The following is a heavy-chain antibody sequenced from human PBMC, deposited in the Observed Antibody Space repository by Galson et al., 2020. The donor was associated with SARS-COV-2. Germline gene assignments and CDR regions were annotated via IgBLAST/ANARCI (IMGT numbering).Heavy chain of an antibody. D-gene: IGHD3-16*01. V-gene: IGHV4-59*08. CDR2: IYYGGST. CDR1: GGSIDNFY. Sequence: SETLSLTCTVSGGSIDNFYWSWIRQPPGKGLEWIGYIYYGGSTNYNPSLAGRITISKDTPKNQFSLAVWSVTAADTAVYYCARHGGYASPASFWGQGILVTVSS. J-gene: IGHJ4*02. CDR3: ARHGGYASPASF.